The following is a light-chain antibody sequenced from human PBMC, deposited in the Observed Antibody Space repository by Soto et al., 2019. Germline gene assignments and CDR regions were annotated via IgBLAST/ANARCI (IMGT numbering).Light chain of an antibody. CDR1: SSNIGADFD. CDR3: QSYDRSLSGWV. Sequence: QSVLTQPPSVSGAPGQTITISCTGSSSNIGADFDVHWYQQLPGAAPKLVIFVNTNRPSGVPDRFSGSKSGTSASLAITGLQAEDEADYYCQSYDRSLSGWVFGTGTKLTVL. CDR2: VNT. V-gene: IGLV1-40*01. J-gene: IGLJ3*02.